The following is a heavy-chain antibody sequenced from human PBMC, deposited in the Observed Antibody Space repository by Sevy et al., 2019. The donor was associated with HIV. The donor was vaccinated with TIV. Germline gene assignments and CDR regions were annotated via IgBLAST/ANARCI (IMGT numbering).Heavy chain of an antibody. J-gene: IGHJ4*02. CDR3: ARERKMYDSSGYYFHFDY. CDR2: ISRSSSTI. Sequence: GGSLRLSCAASGFTFSSYSMNWVRQAPGKGLEWVSYISRSSSTIYYADSVKGRFTISRDNAKNSLYLQMNSLRDEDTAVYYCARERKMYDSSGYYFHFDYWGQATLVTVSS. D-gene: IGHD3-22*01. CDR1: GFTFSSYS. V-gene: IGHV3-48*02.